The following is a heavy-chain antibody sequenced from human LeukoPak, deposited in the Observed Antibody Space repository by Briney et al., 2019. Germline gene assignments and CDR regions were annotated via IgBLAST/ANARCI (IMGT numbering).Heavy chain of an antibody. D-gene: IGHD3-9*01. J-gene: IGHJ4*02. CDR1: GGSISSYY. V-gene: IGHV4-59*01. CDR2: VYYSGST. Sequence: SETLSLTCTVSGGSISSYYWSWLRQPPGKGLEWIGYVYYSGSTNCNPSLKSRVTISVDTSKNQFSLKLSSVTAADTPVYYCARDLGGPLRYFDNWGQGTLVTVPS. CDR3: ARDLGGPLRYFDN.